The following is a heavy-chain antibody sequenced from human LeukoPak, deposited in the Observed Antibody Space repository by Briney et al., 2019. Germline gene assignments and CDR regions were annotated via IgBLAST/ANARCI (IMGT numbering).Heavy chain of an antibody. CDR2: IYYSGST. V-gene: IGHV4-59*01. J-gene: IGHJ2*01. Sequence: SETLSLTCTVSGGSISSYYWSWIRQPPGKGLEWIGYIYYSGSTNYNPSLKSRVTISVDTSKNQFSLKLSSVTAADTAVYYCARGPSITMIRYRYFDLWGRGTLVTVSS. CDR3: ARGPSITMIRYRYFDL. D-gene: IGHD3-10*01. CDR1: GGSISSYY.